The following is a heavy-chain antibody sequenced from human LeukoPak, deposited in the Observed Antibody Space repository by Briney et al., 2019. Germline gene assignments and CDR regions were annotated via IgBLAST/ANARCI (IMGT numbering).Heavy chain of an antibody. CDR1: GGSISSYY. CDR3: ARDQYDILTGYYRWFDP. D-gene: IGHD3-9*01. J-gene: IGHJ5*02. CDR2: IYYSGST. Sequence: SETLSLTCTVPGGSISSYYWSWIRQPPGKGLEWIGYIYYSGSTNYNPSLKSRVTISVDTSKNQFSLKLSSVTAADTAVYYCARDQYDILTGYYRWFDPWGQGTLVTVSS. V-gene: IGHV4-59*01.